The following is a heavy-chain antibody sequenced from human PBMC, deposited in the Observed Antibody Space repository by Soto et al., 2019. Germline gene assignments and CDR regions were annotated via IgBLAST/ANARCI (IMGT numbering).Heavy chain of an antibody. V-gene: IGHV4-61*01. CDR2: IYYSGST. CDR3: ARVAVDGSDY. D-gene: IGHD6-19*01. CDR1: GGSVSSGSYY. J-gene: IGHJ4*02. Sequence: SETLSLTCTVSGGSVSSGSYYWSWIRQPPGKGLEWIGYIYYSGSTNYNPSLKSRVTISVDTSKNQFSLKLSSVTAADTAVYYCARVAVDGSDYWGQGTLVTVSS.